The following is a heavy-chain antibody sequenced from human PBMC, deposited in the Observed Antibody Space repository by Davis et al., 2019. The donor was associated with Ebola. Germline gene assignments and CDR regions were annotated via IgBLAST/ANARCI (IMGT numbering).Heavy chain of an antibody. V-gene: IGHV1-46*03. Sequence: ASVKVSCKASGYTFTSYYMHWVRQAPGQGLEWMGIINPSGGSTSYAQKFQGRVTMTRDTSTSTVYMALSSLRSEDTAVYYCARGREDIVLVPAAMGLGMDVWGQGTTVTVSS. J-gene: IGHJ6*02. CDR2: INPSGGST. CDR3: ARGREDIVLVPAAMGLGMDV. D-gene: IGHD2-2*01. CDR1: GYTFTSYY.